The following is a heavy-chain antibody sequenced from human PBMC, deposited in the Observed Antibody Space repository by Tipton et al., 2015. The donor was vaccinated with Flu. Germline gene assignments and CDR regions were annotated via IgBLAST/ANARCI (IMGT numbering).Heavy chain of an antibody. V-gene: IGHV4-61*02. CDR3: ARDLGPFNWFDH. CDR1: GGSIRSSTYY. CDR2: IYTSGST. J-gene: IGHJ5*02. Sequence: LSCSVSGGSIRSSTYYWSWIRQPAGKGLEWIGRIYTSGSTDYNPSLKSRVTMSVDTSRNQFSLKLTSVTAADTAVYFCARDLGPFNWFDHWGQGSLVTVSS.